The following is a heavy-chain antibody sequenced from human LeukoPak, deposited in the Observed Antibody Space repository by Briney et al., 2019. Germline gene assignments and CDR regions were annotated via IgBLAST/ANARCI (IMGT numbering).Heavy chain of an antibody. D-gene: IGHD2-2*01. CDR3: ARDSHFCSGISCDLGWFDP. CDR2: IYYRGST. CDR1: GGSVSSGLHY. V-gene: IGHV4-61*01. J-gene: IGHJ5*02. Sequence: PSETLSLTCTVSGGSVSSGLHYWNWIRQPPGKGLEWIGYIYYRGSTYYNPSLKGRVTMSVDTSKNQFSLKLRSVTAADTAVYYCARDSHFCSGISCDLGWFDPWGQGTLVTVSS.